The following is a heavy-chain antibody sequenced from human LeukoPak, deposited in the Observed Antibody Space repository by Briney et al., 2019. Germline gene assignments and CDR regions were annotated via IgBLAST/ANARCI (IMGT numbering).Heavy chain of an antibody. CDR1: GLTFSPYS. Sequence: PGGSLRLSCSASGLTFSPYSMHWVRQAPGKGLEYVSGISTNGGSTYYADSVKGRFTISRDNSKNTLYLQMSTLRAEDTAVYYCVTELGIGSFDIWGQGTMVTVSS. V-gene: IGHV3-64D*06. J-gene: IGHJ3*02. CDR2: ISTNGGST. CDR3: VTELGIGSFDI. D-gene: IGHD7-27*01.